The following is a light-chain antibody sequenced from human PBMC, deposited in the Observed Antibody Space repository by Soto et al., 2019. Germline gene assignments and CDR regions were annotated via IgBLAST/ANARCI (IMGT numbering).Light chain of an antibody. CDR3: AAWDDSLNGLV. CDR1: SSNIGSNT. Sequence: QSVLTQPPSASGTPGQRVTISCSGSSSNIGSNTVNWYQQLPGTAPKLLIYNNNQRPSGVPDRFSGSKSGTSASLAISGLQSEDEADYYCAAWDDSLNGLVFGGGTKLNVL. CDR2: NNN. V-gene: IGLV1-44*01. J-gene: IGLJ2*01.